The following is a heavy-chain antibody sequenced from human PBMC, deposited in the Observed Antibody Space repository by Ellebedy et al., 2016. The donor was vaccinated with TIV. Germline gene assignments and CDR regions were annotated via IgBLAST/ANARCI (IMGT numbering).Heavy chain of an antibody. J-gene: IGHJ6*02. V-gene: IGHV2-5*02. Sequence: SGPTLVXPTQTRTLTCTFSGFSLRPSGVGVGWIRQPPGKAREWLALIYCDDDKRYSPSLKSRLTITKDTSKNQVVLTMTNMDPVDTATYYCAHTITMVRGVITYHYYGMDVWGQGTTVTVSS. CDR2: IYCDDDK. CDR1: GFSLRPSGVG. D-gene: IGHD3-10*01. CDR3: AHTITMVRGVITYHYYGMDV.